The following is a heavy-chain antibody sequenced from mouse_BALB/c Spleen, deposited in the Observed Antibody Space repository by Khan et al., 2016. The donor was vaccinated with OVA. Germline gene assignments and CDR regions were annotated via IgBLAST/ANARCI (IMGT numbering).Heavy chain of an antibody. CDR2: LWSGGST. D-gene: IGHD2-4*01. J-gene: IGHJ3*01. CDR1: GFSLNYYG. V-gene: IGHV2-2*03. CDR3: ARNYDYDEGLAY. Sequence: QVQLKQSGPGLVQPSQSLSITCTVSGFSLNYYGVHWVRQSPGKGMVWLGVLWSGGSTDYNAPFISRLSISKDNSKSQVFFKMNILQSNDTAIYYCARNYDYDEGLAYWGQGTLVTVSA.